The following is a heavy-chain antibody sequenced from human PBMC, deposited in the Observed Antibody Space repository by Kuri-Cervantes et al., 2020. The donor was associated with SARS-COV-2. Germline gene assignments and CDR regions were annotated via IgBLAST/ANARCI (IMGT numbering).Heavy chain of an antibody. J-gene: IGHJ4*02. CDR3: ARDRGYCSGGGCYSTGFSFDY. CDR1: GFTFSNYA. V-gene: IGHV3-33*08. D-gene: IGHD2-15*01. CDR2: IWYDGKNE. Sequence: GGSLRLSCVASGFTFSNYAIHWVRQAPGKGLEWVAVIWYDGKNEYYAGSVKGRFTISRDNAENSLYLQMNSLRAGDTAVYYCARDRGYCSGGGCYSTGFSFDYWGQGALVTVSS.